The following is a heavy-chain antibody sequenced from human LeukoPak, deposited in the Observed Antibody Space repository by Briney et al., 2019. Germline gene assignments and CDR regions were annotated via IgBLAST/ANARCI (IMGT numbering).Heavy chain of an antibody. V-gene: IGHV3-7*01. J-gene: IGHJ5*02. D-gene: IGHD3-10*01. CDR3: TRGPPRSQTYYFGLFDP. CDR2: IKEDGSQK. Sequence: GGSLRLSCAASGFMFSRYWMNWVRQAPGKGREWVANIKEDGSQKYSVDSVKGRFTISRDNAKNSLYLQMNSLRAEDTAVYYCTRGPPRSQTYYFGLFDPWGQGTLVTVSS. CDR1: GFMFSRYW.